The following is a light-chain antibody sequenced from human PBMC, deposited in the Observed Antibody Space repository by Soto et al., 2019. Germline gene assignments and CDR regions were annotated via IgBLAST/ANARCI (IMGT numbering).Light chain of an antibody. CDR1: SSDICACYH. Sequence: QSSLSQPASLSGSPVQSITISCTGTSSDICACYHFFWFQQHPGKSPKLMISEVNNRHSGVSNRFYGSKSGNTASLTISGLPVEDEADYFCLSFTISXPYVVGRGTKVXV. V-gene: IGLV2-14*01. CDR3: LSFTISXPYV. J-gene: IGLJ1*01. CDR2: EVN.